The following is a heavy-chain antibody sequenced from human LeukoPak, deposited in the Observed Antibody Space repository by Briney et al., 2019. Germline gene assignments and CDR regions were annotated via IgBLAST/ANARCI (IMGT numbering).Heavy chain of an antibody. J-gene: IGHJ4*02. Sequence: ASVKVSCKASGYTFTGYYMHWVRQAPGQGLEWMGWINPTSGDTNYAQNFQGKVTMTRDTSISTAYMELSSLRSEDTAVYYCATRREHEGAHFDYWGQGTLVTVSS. D-gene: IGHD1-26*01. CDR2: INPTSGDT. V-gene: IGHV1-2*02. CDR1: GYTFTGYY. CDR3: ATRREHEGAHFDY.